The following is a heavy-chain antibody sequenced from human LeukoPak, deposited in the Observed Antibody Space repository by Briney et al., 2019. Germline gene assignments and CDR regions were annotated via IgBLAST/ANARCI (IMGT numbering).Heavy chain of an antibody. J-gene: IGHJ4*02. CDR1: GFTFSSFS. CDR3: ATHGYSELRYFDWSTNE. D-gene: IGHD3-9*01. Sequence: GGSLRLSCAASGFTFSSFSMNWVRQAPGKGLEWVSYIRSGGTNTDYTGSVKGRFTISRDNAKKSLYLQMDSLRAEDTAVYYCATHGYSELRYFDWSTNEWGQGTLVTVSS. V-gene: IGHV3-48*04. CDR2: IRSGGTNT.